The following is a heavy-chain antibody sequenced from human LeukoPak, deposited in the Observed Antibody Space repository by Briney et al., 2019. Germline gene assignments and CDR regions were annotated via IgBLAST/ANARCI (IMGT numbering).Heavy chain of an antibody. Sequence: ASVKVSCKASVYTFTSYTMHWVRQAPGQRLEWRGWINVDKGNTKYSQKFQDRVIISWDTSASTAYMELSSLRSEDTAVFYCARGSSTWSNAFDTWGQGTMVTVSS. CDR1: VYTFTSYT. V-gene: IGHV1-3*01. J-gene: IGHJ3*02. CDR3: ARGSSTWSNAFDT. CDR2: INVDKGNT. D-gene: IGHD6-13*01.